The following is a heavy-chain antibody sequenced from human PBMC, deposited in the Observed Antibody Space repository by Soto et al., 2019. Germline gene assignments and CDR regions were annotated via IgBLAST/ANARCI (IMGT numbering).Heavy chain of an antibody. CDR1: GGTFSSYA. CDR2: SIPIFGRA. Sequence: QVQLVQSGAEVKKPGSSVKVSCKASGGTFSSYAISWVRQAPGQGLEWMGGSIPIFGRANYAQKFQGRVTITADESTSRSYMELSRLRCEDTAVDYCARFPNSSRNNSFDPWGQGTLVTVSS. J-gene: IGHJ5*02. CDR3: ARFPNSSRNNSFDP. V-gene: IGHV1-69*12. D-gene: IGHD6-19*01.